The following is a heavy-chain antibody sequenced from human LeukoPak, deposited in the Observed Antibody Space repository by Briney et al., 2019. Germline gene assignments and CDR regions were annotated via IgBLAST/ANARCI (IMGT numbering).Heavy chain of an antibody. Sequence: ASVKVSCKVSGYTFTSYYMHWVRQTPGQGLEWMGIINPSGGSTSYAQKFQGRVTMTRDTSTSTVYMELSSLRSEDTAVYYCATSTVTLIDYWGQGTLVTVSS. J-gene: IGHJ4*02. D-gene: IGHD4-17*01. V-gene: IGHV1-46*01. CDR2: INPSGGST. CDR3: ATSTVTLIDY. CDR1: GYTFTSYY.